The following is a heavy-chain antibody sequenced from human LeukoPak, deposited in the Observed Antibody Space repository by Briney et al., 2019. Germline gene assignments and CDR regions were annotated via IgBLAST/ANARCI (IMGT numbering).Heavy chain of an antibody. CDR3: ARAGIAVAGTTRYYMDV. CDR1: GYTFTSYA. D-gene: IGHD6-19*01. J-gene: IGHJ6*03. V-gene: IGHV1-69*06. CDR2: IIPIFGTA. Sequence: SVKVSCKASGYTFTSYAISWVRQAPGQGLEWMGGIIPIFGTANYAQKFQGRVTITADKSTSTAYMELSSLRSEDTAVYYCARAGIAVAGTTRYYMDVWGKGTTVTVSS.